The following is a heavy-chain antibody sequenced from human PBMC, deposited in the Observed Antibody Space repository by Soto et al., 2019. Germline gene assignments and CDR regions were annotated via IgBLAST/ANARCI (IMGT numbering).Heavy chain of an antibody. CDR2: FDPEDGET. J-gene: IGHJ4*02. D-gene: IGHD2-15*01. CDR3: ARGDPLRPVVVAAYDFDY. Sequence: AAVKVSCKVSEYTLTELSMHWLRQAPGKGLEWMGGFDPEDGETIYAQKFQGRVTITADESTSTAYMELSSLRSEDTAVYYCARGDPLRPVVVAAYDFDYWGQGTLVTVSS. V-gene: IGHV1-24*01. CDR1: EYTLTELS.